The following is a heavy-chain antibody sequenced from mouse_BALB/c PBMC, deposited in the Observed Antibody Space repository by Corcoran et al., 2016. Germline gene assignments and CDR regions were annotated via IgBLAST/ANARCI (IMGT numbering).Heavy chain of an antibody. Sequence: QVTLKESGPGILQPSQTLSLTCSFSGFSLSTSGMGVGWIRQPSGKGLEWLAHIWWDDDKYYNTALKSGLTISKDTSKNQVFLKIASVDTADTATYYCARIVYYYVDYWGQGTTLTVSS. J-gene: IGHJ2*01. CDR1: GFSLSTSGMG. D-gene: IGHD1-1*01. V-gene: IGHV8-8*01. CDR2: IWWDDDK. CDR3: ARIVYYYVDY.